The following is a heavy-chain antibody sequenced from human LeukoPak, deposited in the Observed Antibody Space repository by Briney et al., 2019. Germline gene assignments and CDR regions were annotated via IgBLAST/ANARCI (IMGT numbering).Heavy chain of an antibody. V-gene: IGHV3-74*03. J-gene: IGHJ4*02. Sequence: GGSLRLSCVSSAFTFSSQWMHWVRQVPGRRPMWVSGINSEGKSTAYADSVKGRFTNSRDNARNTMYLQMNSLRAEDTAVYYCASTPPERCSGHDCYPYFDYWGQGTLVTVSS. CDR1: AFTFSSQW. D-gene: IGHD2-21*01. CDR2: INSEGKST. CDR3: ASTPPERCSGHDCYPYFDY.